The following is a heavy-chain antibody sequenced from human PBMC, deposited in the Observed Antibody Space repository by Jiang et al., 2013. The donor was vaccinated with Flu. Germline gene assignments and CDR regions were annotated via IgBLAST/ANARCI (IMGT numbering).Heavy chain of an antibody. Sequence: GLVKPSETLSLTCTVSGGSISSSSFFWGWIRQSPGKGLEWIGSFYYSGSSYYTPSLKSRVSISVETSKNQFSLKVTAVTAADTAVYYCARHFQWEVVGIDYWGPGNPGHRLL. V-gene: IGHV4-39*01. J-gene: IGHJ4*02. CDR1: GGSISSSSFF. CDR3: ARHFQWEVVGIDY. D-gene: IGHD1-26*01. CDR2: FYYSGSS.